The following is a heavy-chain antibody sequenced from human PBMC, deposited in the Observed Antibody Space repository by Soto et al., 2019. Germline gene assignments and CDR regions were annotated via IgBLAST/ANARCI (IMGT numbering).Heavy chain of an antibody. CDR2: ISGSGGGT. D-gene: IGHD2-2*01. CDR3: ARPARECSSPGCAN. J-gene: IGHJ4*02. CDR1: GFTFSSYA. V-gene: IGHV3-23*01. Sequence: GGSLRLSCAASGFTFSSYAMSWVRQAPGKGLEWVSDISGSGGGTYYADSVKGRFTISRDNAKNSLYLQMTSLRAEDTAVYYCARPARECSSPGCANWGQGTLVTVSS.